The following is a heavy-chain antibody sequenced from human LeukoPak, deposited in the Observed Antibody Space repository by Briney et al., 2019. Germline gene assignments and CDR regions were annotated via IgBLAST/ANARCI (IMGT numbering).Heavy chain of an antibody. CDR1: GASLGGYY. V-gene: IGHV4-34*01. Sequence: SETLSLTCAVYGASLGGYYWSWIRQPPGKGLEWIGEINHSGSTNYNPSLKSRVTISVDTSKKQFSLKLSSVTAADTAVYYCARRGVVAALGYWGQGALVTVSS. CDR3: ARRGVVAALGY. CDR2: INHSGST. J-gene: IGHJ4*02. D-gene: IGHD2-15*01.